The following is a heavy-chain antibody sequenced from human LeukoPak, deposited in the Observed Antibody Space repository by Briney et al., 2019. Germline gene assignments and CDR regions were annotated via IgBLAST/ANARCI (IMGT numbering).Heavy chain of an antibody. Sequence: PSETLSLTCTVTGGSISSYYWSWIRQPAGKGLEWIGRIYTSGSTNYNPSLKSRVTMSVDTSKNQLSLKLSSVTAADTAVYYCARDFRCSGGSCYSDAFDIWGQGTMVTVSS. CDR3: ARDFRCSGGSCYSDAFDI. J-gene: IGHJ3*02. V-gene: IGHV4-4*07. D-gene: IGHD2-15*01. CDR2: IYTSGST. CDR1: GGSISSYY.